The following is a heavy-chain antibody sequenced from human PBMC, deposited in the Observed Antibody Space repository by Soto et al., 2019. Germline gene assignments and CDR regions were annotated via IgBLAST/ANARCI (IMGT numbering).Heavy chain of an antibody. V-gene: IGHV4-34*01. Sequence: PSETLSLTCAVYGGSFSGYYWSWIRQPPGKGLEWIGEINHSGSTNYNPSLKSRVTISVDTSKNQFSLKLSSVTAADTAVYYCARGPIYYGSGSYHHYYYGMDVWGQGTTVTV. CDR3: ARGPIYYGSGSYHHYYYGMDV. J-gene: IGHJ6*02. CDR1: GGSFSGYY. D-gene: IGHD3-10*01. CDR2: INHSGST.